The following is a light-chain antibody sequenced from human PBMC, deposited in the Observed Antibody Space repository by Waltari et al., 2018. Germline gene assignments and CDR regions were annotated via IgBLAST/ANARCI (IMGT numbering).Light chain of an antibody. J-gene: IGLJ2*01. CDR3: SSYTTSSTVV. CDR2: EVS. V-gene: IGLV2-14*01. Sequence: QSALTQPASVSGSPGQSITISCPGTRSDVGPYNYVSWYQQHPGKAPKLMIYEVSNRPSGLSNRFSGSKSGNTASLTISGLQAEDEADYYCSSYTTSSTVVFGGGTKLTVL. CDR1: RSDVGPYNY.